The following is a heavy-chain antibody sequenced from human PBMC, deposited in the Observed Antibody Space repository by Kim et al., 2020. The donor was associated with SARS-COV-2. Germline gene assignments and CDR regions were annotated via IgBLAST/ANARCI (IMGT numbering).Heavy chain of an antibody. CDR2: VYYSGNT. V-gene: IGHV4-61*01. CDR3: ARERMSDAFDI. CDR1: AGSVNSGSYY. Sequence: SETLSLTCTVSAGSVNSGSYYWSWIRQPPGKGLEWIGYVYYSGNTNYNPSLKSRVTISQDTSKNQFSLKLSSVTAADTAVYYCARERMSDAFDIWGQGTMVTVSS. J-gene: IGHJ3*02.